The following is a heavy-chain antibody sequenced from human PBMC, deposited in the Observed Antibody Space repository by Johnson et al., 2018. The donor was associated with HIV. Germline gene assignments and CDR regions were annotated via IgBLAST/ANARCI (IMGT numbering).Heavy chain of an antibody. D-gene: IGHD1-1*01. V-gene: IGHV3-7*03. CDR2: IKQDGSEK. J-gene: IGHJ3*02. Sequence: VQLVESGGGVVRPGGSLRLSCAASGFTFDDYGMSWVRQAPGKGLEWVANIKQDGSEKYYVDSVKGRFTISRDNAKNSLYLQMNSLRAEDTAVYYCATQYNYRQPFDIWGQGTMVTVSS. CDR1: GFTFDDYG. CDR3: ATQYNYRQPFDI.